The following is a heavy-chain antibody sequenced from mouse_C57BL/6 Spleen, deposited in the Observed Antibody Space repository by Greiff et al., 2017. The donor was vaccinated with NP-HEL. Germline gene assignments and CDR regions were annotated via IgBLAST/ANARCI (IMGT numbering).Heavy chain of an antibody. CDR2: ISDGGSYT. Sequence: EVMLVESGGGLVKPGGSLKLSCAASGFTFSSYAMSWVRQTPEKRLEWVATISDGGSYTYYPDNVKGRVTISRDNAKNNLYLQMSHLKSEDTAMYYCARDEKYPYFDYWGQGTTLTVSS. V-gene: IGHV5-4*01. CDR1: GFTFSSYA. CDR3: ARDEKYPYFDY. D-gene: IGHD2-10*02. J-gene: IGHJ2*01.